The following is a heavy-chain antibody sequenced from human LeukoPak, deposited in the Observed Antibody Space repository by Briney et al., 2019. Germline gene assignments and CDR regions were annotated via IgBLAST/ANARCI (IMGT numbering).Heavy chain of an antibody. CDR1: GFTFSSYA. Sequence: GGSLRLSCAASGFTFSSYAMHWVRQAPGKGLEWVAVISYDGSNKYYADSVKGRFTISRDNSKNTLYLQMNSLRAEDTAVYYCASGAARFDYWGQGTLVTVSS. D-gene: IGHD1-26*01. CDR2: ISYDGSNK. J-gene: IGHJ4*02. CDR3: ASGAARFDY. V-gene: IGHV3-30*04.